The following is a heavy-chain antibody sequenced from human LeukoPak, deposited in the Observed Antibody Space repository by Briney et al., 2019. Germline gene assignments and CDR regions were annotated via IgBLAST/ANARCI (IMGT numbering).Heavy chain of an antibody. CDR3: ARGWNSDYFDY. CDR1: GFTFNNYA. CDR2: ISTSSSYI. Sequence: GGALSLSCAVSGFTFNNYAMSWVRQAPGKGLEWVSSISTSSSYIYYADSVKGRFTISRDNAKNSLYLQMNSLRAEDTAVYYCARGWNSDYFDYWGQGTLVTVSS. J-gene: IGHJ4*02. D-gene: IGHD1-7*01. V-gene: IGHV3-21*01.